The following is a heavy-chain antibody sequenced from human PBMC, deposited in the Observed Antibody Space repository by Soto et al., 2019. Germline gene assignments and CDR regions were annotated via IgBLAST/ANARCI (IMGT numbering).Heavy chain of an antibody. Sequence: PGGSLRHSCASSGFTFSSYDMHLVRQAPGKGLEWVAVIWYDGSQKYYADSVKGRFTISRDNSKNTLYLQMNSLRAEDTAVYYCARGGIVVLPAAVLAYWGQGTQVTVSS. CDR3: ARGGIVVLPAAVLAY. CDR2: IWYDGSQK. D-gene: IGHD2-2*01. J-gene: IGHJ4*02. CDR1: GFTFSSYD. V-gene: IGHV3-33*01.